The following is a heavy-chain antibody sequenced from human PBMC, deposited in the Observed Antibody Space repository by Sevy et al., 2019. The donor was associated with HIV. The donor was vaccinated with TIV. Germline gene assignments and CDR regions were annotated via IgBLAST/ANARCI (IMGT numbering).Heavy chain of an antibody. CDR1: GGSISSGSYY. J-gene: IGHJ3*02. V-gene: IGHV4-61*02. Sequence: SETLSLTCTVSGGSISSGSYYWSWIRQPAGKGLEWIGRFSSSGSTNYNPSLKSRVTISVDTSKNQFSLKLSSVTAADTAVYYCAKSGYSYGYGGFDIWGQGTMVTVSS. CDR3: AKSGYSYGYGGFDI. CDR2: FSSSGST. D-gene: IGHD5-18*01.